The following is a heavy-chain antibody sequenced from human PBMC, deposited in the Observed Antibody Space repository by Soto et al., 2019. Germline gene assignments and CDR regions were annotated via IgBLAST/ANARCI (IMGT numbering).Heavy chain of an antibody. CDR2: VSHRGAI. D-gene: IGHD2-8*01. CDR1: GGSFSGYY. J-gene: IGHJ4*02. V-gene: IGHV4-34*01. CDR3: ARGKVAMGPYPSFDY. Sequence: QVQLQQWGAGLVKPSETLSLSCGVYGGSFSGYYWSWIRQPPGKGLEWIGDVSHRGAINSSPSLKSRVTISVDTSKNQFSLKLSSVTAADTAVYYCARGKVAMGPYPSFDYWGQGTLVTVSS.